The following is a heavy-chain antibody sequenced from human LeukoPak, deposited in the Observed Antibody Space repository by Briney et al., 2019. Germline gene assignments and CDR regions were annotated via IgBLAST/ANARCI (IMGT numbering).Heavy chain of an antibody. CDR1: GFTFSSYA. CDR3: ARDYGGYWYFDL. Sequence: GGSLRLSCAASGFTFSSYAMSWVRQAPGKGLEWVSAISGSGGSTYYADSVKGRFTISRDNSKNTLYLQMNSLRAEDTAVYYCARDYGGYWYFDLWGRGTLVTVSS. J-gene: IGHJ2*01. V-gene: IGHV3-23*01. D-gene: IGHD4-23*01. CDR2: ISGSGGST.